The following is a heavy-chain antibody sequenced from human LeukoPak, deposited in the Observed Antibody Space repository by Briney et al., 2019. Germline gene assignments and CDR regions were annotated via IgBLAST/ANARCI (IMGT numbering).Heavy chain of an antibody. CDR1: GGSFSGYY. CDR3: ARGFINFWSGYHDY. D-gene: IGHD3-3*01. J-gene: IGHJ4*02. CDR2: INHSGST. Sequence: SETLSLTCAVYGGSFSGYYWSWIRQPPGKGLDWIGEINHSGSTNYNPSLKSRVTISVDTSKNQFSLKLSSVTAADTAVYYCARGFINFWSGYHDYWGQGTLVTVSS. V-gene: IGHV4-34*01.